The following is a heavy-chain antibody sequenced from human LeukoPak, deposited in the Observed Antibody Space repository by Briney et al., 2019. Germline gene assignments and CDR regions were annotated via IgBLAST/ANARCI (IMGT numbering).Heavy chain of an antibody. J-gene: IGHJ4*02. D-gene: IGHD6-13*01. CDR2: INPSGGST. CDR1: GYTLTSYY. Sequence: GASVKVSCKASGYTLTSYYMHWVRQAPGQGLEWMGIINPSGGSTSYAQKFQGKVTMTRDMSTSTVYMELSSLRSEDTAVYYCARTLSSWYVVLDYWGQGTLVTVSS. V-gene: IGHV1-46*01. CDR3: ARTLSSWYVVLDY.